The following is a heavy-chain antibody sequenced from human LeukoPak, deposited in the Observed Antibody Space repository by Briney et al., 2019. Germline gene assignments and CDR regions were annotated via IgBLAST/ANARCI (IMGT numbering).Heavy chain of an antibody. CDR2: ISSSSSYI. J-gene: IGHJ4*02. CDR3: AKDRRGSGWYGGFDS. D-gene: IGHD6-19*01. V-gene: IGHV3-21*04. Sequence: GGSLRLSCAASGFTFSSYSMNWVRQAPGKGLEWVSSISSSSSYIYYADSVKGRFTISRDNAKNSLYLQMNSLRVEDTAVYYCAKDRRGSGWYGGFDSWGQGMLVTVSA. CDR1: GFTFSSYS.